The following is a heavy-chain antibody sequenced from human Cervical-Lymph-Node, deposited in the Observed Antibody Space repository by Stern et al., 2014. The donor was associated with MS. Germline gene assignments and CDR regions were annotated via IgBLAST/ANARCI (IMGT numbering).Heavy chain of an antibody. CDR1: GGSVSSGSRY. D-gene: IGHD3-3*01. CDR3: ARVTEFLRFFYPDY. CDR2: IPYSGNT. Sequence: QVQLQESGPGLVKPSQTLSLTCTVSGGSVSSGSRYWSWIRQLPGKGLEWIGYIPYSGNTYYSPSLQSRLSIYMDTSKNQFSLKLRSVTAADTAIYYCARVTEFLRFFYPDYWGQGTLVTVSS. V-gene: IGHV4-31*03. J-gene: IGHJ4*02.